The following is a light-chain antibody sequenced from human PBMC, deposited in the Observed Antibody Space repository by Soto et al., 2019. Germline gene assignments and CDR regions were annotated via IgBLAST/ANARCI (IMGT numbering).Light chain of an antibody. V-gene: IGLV2-8*01. J-gene: IGLJ1*01. CDR3: SSYAGSNNFRYV. Sequence: QSALPQPPSASGSPGQSVPISCTGTSSDVGGYNYVSWYQQHPGKAPKLMIYEVSKRPSGVPDRFSGSKSGNTASLTVSGLQAEDEADYYCSSYAGSNNFRYVFGTGTKLTVL. CDR1: SSDVGGYNY. CDR2: EVS.